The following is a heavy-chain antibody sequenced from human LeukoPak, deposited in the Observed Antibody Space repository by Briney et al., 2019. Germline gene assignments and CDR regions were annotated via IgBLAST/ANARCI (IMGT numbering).Heavy chain of an antibody. J-gene: IGHJ4*02. Sequence: PGGSLRLSCAASGLTFNSYAMSWVRQAPEKGLEWVATISGSGGGTYYADSVKGRFTISRDNAKNSLYLQMNSLRAEDTAVYYCARDELATISLDYWGQGTLVTVSS. CDR3: ARDELATISLDY. V-gene: IGHV3-23*01. CDR2: ISGSGGGT. D-gene: IGHD5-12*01. CDR1: GLTFNSYA.